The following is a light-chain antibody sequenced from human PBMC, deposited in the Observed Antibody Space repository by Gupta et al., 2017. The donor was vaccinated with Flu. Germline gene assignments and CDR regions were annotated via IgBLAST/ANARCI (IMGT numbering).Light chain of an antibody. CDR1: QSVSSSY. CDR3: HQDCSSKT. V-gene: IGKV3-20*01. CDR2: GAS. Sequence: EIVLTQSPGTLSLSPGERATLSCRASQSVSSSYLAWYQQKPGQAPRLIIYGASSRATGIPDRFSGSGYGKDFTLTSSRREHEDFAVYYWHQDCSSKTFGQGTKVEIK. J-gene: IGKJ1*01.